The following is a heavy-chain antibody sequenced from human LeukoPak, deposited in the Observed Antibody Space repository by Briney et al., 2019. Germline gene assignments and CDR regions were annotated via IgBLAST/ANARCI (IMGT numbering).Heavy chain of an antibody. J-gene: IGHJ4*02. CDR1: GYTFTSYA. V-gene: IGHV7-4-1*02. Sequence: ASVKVSCKASGYTFTSYAMNWVRQAPGQGLEWMGWINTNTGNPTYAQGFTGRFVFSLDTSVSTAYLQISSLKAEDTAVYYCARDGGLEDTAMVLPVVYWGQGTLVTVSS. CDR2: INTNTGNP. D-gene: IGHD5-18*01. CDR3: ARDGGLEDTAMVLPVVY.